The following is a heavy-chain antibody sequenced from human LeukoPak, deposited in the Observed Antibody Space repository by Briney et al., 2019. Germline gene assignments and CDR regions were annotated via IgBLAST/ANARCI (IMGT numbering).Heavy chain of an antibody. D-gene: IGHD3-9*01. V-gene: IGHV4-59*01. CDR3: ARAIPLRYFDWVHSYYFDY. CDR2: IYYSGST. J-gene: IGHJ4*02. CDR1: GGSFSGYY. Sequence: PSETLSLTCAVYGGSFSGYYWSWIRQPPGKGLEWIGYIYYSGSTNYNPSLKSRVTISVDTSKNQFSLKLSSVTAADTAVYYCARAIPLRYFDWVHSYYFDYWGQGTLVTVSS.